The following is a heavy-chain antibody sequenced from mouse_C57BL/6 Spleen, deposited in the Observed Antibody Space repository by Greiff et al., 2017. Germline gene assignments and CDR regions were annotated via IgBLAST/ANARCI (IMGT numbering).Heavy chain of an antibody. J-gene: IGHJ3*01. CDR3: AAPTAQARVFAY. D-gene: IGHD3-2*02. V-gene: IGHV1-64*01. Sequence: QVQLQQPGAELVKPGASVKLSCKASGYTFTSYWMHWVKQRPGQGLEWIGMIHPNSGSTNYNEKVKSKTTLTVDKSSSTAYMQLSSLTSEDAAVYYCAAPTAQARVFAYWGQGTLVTVSA. CDR2: IHPNSGST. CDR1: GYTFTSYW.